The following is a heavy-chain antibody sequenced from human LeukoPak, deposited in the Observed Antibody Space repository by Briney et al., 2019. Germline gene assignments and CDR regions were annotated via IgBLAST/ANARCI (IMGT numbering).Heavy chain of an antibody. Sequence: GGSLRLSCVVSGFIVSGDYMSWVRQAPGKGLEWVSVMYSGGATYYADSVKGRFTISRDNSKNILYLQMNSLRADDTAVYYCAKVSESNYDILTGYYTPYYFDYWGQGTLVTVSS. CDR3: AKVSESNYDILTGYYTPYYFDY. D-gene: IGHD3-9*01. CDR1: GFIVSGDY. V-gene: IGHV3-53*01. J-gene: IGHJ4*02. CDR2: MYSGGAT.